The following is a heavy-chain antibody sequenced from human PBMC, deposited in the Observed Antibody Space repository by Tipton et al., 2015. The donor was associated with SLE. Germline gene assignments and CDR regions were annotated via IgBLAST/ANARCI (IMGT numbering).Heavy chain of an antibody. V-gene: IGHV4-4*07. Sequence: TLSLTCTVSGGSISSHYWSWIRQPAGKGLEWIGRIYTSGSTNYNPSLESRVTMSVDTSKNQFSLKLSSVTAADTAVYYCARVGSYSSSFDYWGQGTLVTVSS. D-gene: IGHD6-13*01. CDR1: GGSISSHY. J-gene: IGHJ4*02. CDR2: IYTSGST. CDR3: ARVGSYSSSFDY.